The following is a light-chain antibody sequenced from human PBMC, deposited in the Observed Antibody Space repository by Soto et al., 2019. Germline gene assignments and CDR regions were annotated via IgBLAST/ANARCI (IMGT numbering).Light chain of an antibody. CDR1: SSNIGEGYD. Sequence: QSVLTQPPSVSGAPGQTITISCTGSSSNIGEGYDVHWYQQLPGRAPKLLIYGNNNRPSGVPDRFSGSKSGTSASLAITGLRDEDEADYHGQCWDSSLTNAVFGGGTKLTVL. CDR3: QCWDSSLTNAV. J-gene: IGLJ2*01. CDR2: GNN. V-gene: IGLV1-40*01.